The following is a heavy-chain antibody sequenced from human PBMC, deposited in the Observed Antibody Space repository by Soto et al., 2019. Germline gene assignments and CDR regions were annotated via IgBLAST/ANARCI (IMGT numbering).Heavy chain of an antibody. CDR3: ARAYNWNDGSFDY. D-gene: IGHD1-20*01. J-gene: IGHJ4*02. CDR2: IYYSGST. Sequence: SETLSLTCTVSGGSISSYYWSWIRQPPGKGLEWIGYIYYSGSTNYNPSLKSRVTISVDTSKNQFSLKLSSVTAADTAVYYCARAYNWNDGSFDYWGQGTLVTVSS. CDR1: GGSISSYY. V-gene: IGHV4-59*01.